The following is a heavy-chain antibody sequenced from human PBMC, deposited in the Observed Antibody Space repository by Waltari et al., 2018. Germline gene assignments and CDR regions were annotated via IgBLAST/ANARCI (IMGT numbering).Heavy chain of an antibody. D-gene: IGHD3-10*01. CDR2: IIPSFGTA. Sequence: QVQLVQSGAEVQRPGSSVKVSCRASGGIFTTYAISWVRQAPGQGLEWMGGIIPSFGTANSAQKFQGRLTITSDESTSTAYMELSSLRPEDTAVYFCARDLGAMKVTSALEIWGQGTRVTVSS. J-gene: IGHJ3*02. CDR1: GGIFTTYA. CDR3: ARDLGAMKVTSALEI. V-gene: IGHV1-69*05.